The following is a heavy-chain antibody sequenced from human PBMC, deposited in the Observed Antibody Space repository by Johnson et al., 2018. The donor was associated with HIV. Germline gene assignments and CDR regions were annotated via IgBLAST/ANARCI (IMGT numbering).Heavy chain of an antibody. CDR1: GFTFSSYG. J-gene: IGHJ3*01. V-gene: IGHV3-30*02. D-gene: IGHD6-19*01. CDR3: ARKQWLEIPSDAFDV. Sequence: QVQLVESGGGVVQPGGSLRLSCAGSGFTFSSYGMHWVRQAPGKGLEWVSFIRYDGSDKNYGDSVKGRFTISRDNAKKTLYLQMNSLRAEDTAVYYCARKQWLEIPSDAFDVWGQGTMVTVSS. CDR2: IRYDGSDK.